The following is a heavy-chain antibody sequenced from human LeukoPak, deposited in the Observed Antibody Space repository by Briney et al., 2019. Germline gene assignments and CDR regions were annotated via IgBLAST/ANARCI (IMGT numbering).Heavy chain of an antibody. V-gene: IGHV3-30*02. CDR3: AKDLTAGSGSYYTFFDY. J-gene: IGHJ4*02. D-gene: IGHD3-10*01. CDR1: GFTFSSYG. CDR2: IRYDGSNK. Sequence: GGSLRLSCAASGFTFSSYGMHWVRQAPGKGLEWVAFIRYDGSNKYYADSVKGRFTISRDNSKNTLYLQMSSLRAGDTAVYYCAKDLTAGSGSYYTFFDYWGQGTLVTVSS.